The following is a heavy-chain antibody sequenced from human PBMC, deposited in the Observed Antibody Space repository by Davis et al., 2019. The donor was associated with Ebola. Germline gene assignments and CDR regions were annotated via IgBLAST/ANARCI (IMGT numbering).Heavy chain of an antibody. CDR1: GGSISSGGYY. J-gene: IGHJ4*02. D-gene: IGHD6-19*01. CDR3: ARGRWLATFDY. V-gene: IGHV4-61*08. Sequence: PSETLSLTCTVSGGSISSGGYYWSWIRQHPGKGLEWIGYIYYSGSTNYNPSLKSRVTISVDTSKNQFSLKLSSVTAADTAVYYCARGRWLATFDYWGQGTLVTVSS. CDR2: IYYSGST.